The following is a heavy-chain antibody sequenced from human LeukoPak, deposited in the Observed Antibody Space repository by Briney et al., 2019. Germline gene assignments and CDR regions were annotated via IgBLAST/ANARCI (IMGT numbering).Heavy chain of an antibody. CDR2: IKQDGSEK. Sequence: GGSLRLSCAASGFTSSSYWMSWVRQAPGKGLEWVANIKQDGSEKYYVDSVKGRFTISRDNAKNSLYLQMNSLRAEDTAVYYCARDALHGGFDYWGQGTLVTVSS. D-gene: IGHD3-16*01. J-gene: IGHJ4*02. CDR3: ARDALHGGFDY. V-gene: IGHV3-7*01. CDR1: GFTSSSYW.